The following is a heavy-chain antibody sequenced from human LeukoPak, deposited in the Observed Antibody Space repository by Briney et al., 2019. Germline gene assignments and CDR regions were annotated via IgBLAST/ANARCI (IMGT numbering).Heavy chain of an antibody. CDR3: AADRAQQGGASAY. V-gene: IGHV1-69*05. D-gene: IGHD3-16*01. CDR2: IIPIFGTA. CDR1: GGTFSSYA. Sequence: GASVKVSCKASGGTFSSYAISWVRQAPGQGLEWMGGIIPIFGTANYAPKFQDRVTITRDMSTNTVFMELKSLRSEDTAVYYCAADRAQQGGASAYWGRGTLVTV. J-gene: IGHJ4*02.